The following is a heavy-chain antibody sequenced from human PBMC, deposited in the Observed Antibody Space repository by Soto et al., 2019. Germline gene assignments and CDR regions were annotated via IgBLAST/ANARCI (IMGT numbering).Heavy chain of an antibody. Sequence: SETLSLTCTVSGGSISSGDYYWSWIRQPPGKGLEWIGYIYYSGSTYYNPSLKSRVTISVDTSKNQFSLKLSSVTAADTAVYYCARVPTVTTRVGWFDPWGQGTLVTVS. V-gene: IGHV4-30-4*01. J-gene: IGHJ5*02. CDR3: ARVPTVTTRVGWFDP. CDR2: IYYSGST. CDR1: GGSISSGDYY. D-gene: IGHD4-17*01.